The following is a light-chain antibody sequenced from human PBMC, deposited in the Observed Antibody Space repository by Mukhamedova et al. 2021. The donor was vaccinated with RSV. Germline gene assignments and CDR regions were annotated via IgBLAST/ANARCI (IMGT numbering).Light chain of an antibody. CDR3: QQTYSNSPT. CDR2: TAS. J-gene: IGKJ1*01. V-gene: IGKV1-39*01. CDR1: QSISNY. Sequence: TWGASQSISNYLNWYQEKPGKAPNLLIYTASNLQSGVPSRFIGSGSGTDFTLTISSLQSEDFATYYCQQTYSNSPTFGQGTKVEIK.